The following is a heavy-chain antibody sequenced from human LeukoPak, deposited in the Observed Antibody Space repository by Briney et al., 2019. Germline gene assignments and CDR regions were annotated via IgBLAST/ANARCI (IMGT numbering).Heavy chain of an antibody. D-gene: IGHD6-13*01. Sequence: SETLSLTCAVYGGSFSGYYWSWIRQPPGKGLEWIGTIYNSGSTYYNASLESRVTISVDTSKNQFSLKLSSVTAAATAVYYCARAYSRSWYFNWFDPWGQGTLVTVSS. CDR3: ARAYSRSWYFNWFDP. CDR1: GGSFSGYY. J-gene: IGHJ5*02. V-gene: IGHV4-34*01. CDR2: IYNSGST.